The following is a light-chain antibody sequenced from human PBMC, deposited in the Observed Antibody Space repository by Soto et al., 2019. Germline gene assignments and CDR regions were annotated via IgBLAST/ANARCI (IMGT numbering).Light chain of an antibody. V-gene: IGKV1-5*01. CDR1: QSISFW. CDR3: QQYNSCPLT. CDR2: DAS. Sequence: DMHMTQSRCSLSATEGDRVTITCRASQSISFWLAWYQQKPGSAPNLLIYDASTLGGGVPSRFSGSGSGTEFTLTISNLQPDDFASYYCQQYNSCPLTFGGGTKV. J-gene: IGKJ4*01.